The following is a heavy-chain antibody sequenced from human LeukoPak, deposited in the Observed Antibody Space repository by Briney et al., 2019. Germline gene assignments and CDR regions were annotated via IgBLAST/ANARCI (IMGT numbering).Heavy chain of an antibody. V-gene: IGHV1-69*13. Sequence: GASVKVSCKASGGTFISYAISWVRQAPGQGLEWMGGIIPIVGTANYAQKFQGRVTITADESTSTAYMELSSLRSEDTAVYYCAREDSNYAYYYYGMDVWGQGTTVTVSS. D-gene: IGHD4-11*01. CDR3: AREDSNYAYYYYGMDV. J-gene: IGHJ6*02. CDR2: IIPIVGTA. CDR1: GGTFISYA.